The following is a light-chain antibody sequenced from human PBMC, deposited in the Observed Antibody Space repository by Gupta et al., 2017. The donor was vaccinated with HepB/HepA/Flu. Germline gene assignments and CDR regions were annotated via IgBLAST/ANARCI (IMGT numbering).Light chain of an antibody. Sequence: FFLTQSPGALSLSPGERVTLSCRASETVSSNSLAWYQQKPGQPPCLLISDVSSRATGIPDWFRGSGSRTDFTHTIPRLEPEEFSVFYCQQYAISPLTFGPGTRVGIK. CDR1: ETVSSNS. CDR3: QQYAISPLT. V-gene: IGKV3-20*01. J-gene: IGKJ3*01. CDR2: DVS.